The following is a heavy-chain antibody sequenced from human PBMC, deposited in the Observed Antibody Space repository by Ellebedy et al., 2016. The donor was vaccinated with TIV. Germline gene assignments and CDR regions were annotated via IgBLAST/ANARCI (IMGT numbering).Heavy chain of an antibody. J-gene: IGHJ4*02. CDR2: ISDSGHST. Sequence: GGSLRLXCAASGFTFSNYAMSWVRQAPGKGPEWVSAISDSGHSTYNSDSVKGRFTISRDNSKNTLYLQMDSLRAEDTAVYYCAKCPLRYCTGTICYPFDSWGQGTLVSVSS. D-gene: IGHD2-8*02. V-gene: IGHV3-23*01. CDR3: AKCPLRYCTGTICYPFDS. CDR1: GFTFSNYA.